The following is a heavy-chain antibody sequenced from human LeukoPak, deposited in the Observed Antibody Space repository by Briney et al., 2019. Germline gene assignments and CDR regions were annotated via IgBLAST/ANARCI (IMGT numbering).Heavy chain of an antibody. V-gene: IGHV3-23*01. D-gene: IGHD3-22*01. Sequence: PGGSLRLSCAASGFTFSSYAMSWVRQAPGKGLEWVSAISGSGGSTYYADSVKGRFTISRDNSKNTLYLQMNSLRAEDTAVYYCAKGYYDSSGYSKLLYYFDYWGQGTLVTVSS. J-gene: IGHJ4*02. CDR1: GFTFSSYA. CDR2: ISGSGGST. CDR3: AKGYYDSSGYSKLLYYFDY.